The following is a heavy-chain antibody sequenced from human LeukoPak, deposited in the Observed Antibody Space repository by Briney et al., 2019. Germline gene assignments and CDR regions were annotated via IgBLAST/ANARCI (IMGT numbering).Heavy chain of an antibody. CDR1: GFTFGDYA. CDR2: IRSKAYGGTT. V-gene: IGHV3-49*04. Sequence: PGRSLRLSCTASGFTFGDYAMSWVRQAPGKGLEWVGFIRSKAYGGTTEYAASVKGRFTISRDGSKSIAYLQMNSLKTEDTAVYYCTTTVTTLGYYYMDVWGKGTTVTISS. CDR3: TTTVTTLGYYYMDV. J-gene: IGHJ6*03. D-gene: IGHD4-17*01.